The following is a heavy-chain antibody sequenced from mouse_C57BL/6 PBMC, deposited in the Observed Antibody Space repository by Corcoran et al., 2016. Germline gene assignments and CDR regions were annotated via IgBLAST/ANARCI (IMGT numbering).Heavy chain of an antibody. CDR3: ARDPSYYYGSSLGAY. J-gene: IGHJ3*01. D-gene: IGHD1-1*01. CDR1: GYSITSGYY. V-gene: IGHV3-6*01. CDR2: ISYDGSN. Sequence: DVQLQESGPGLVKPSQSLSLTCSVTGYSITSGYYWNWNRQFPGNKLEWMGYISYDGSNNYNPSLKNRISITRDTSKNQFFLKLNSVTTEDTATYYCARDPSYYYGSSLGAYWGQGTLVTVSA.